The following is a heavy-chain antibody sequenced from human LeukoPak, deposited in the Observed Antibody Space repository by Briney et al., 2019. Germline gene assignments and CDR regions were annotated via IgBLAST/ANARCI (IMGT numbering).Heavy chain of an antibody. CDR1: GFTFSSYS. CDR3: ARDSQPLSYYYYYMDV. CDR2: ISSSSSTI. V-gene: IGHV3-48*01. Sequence: GGSLRLSCAASGFTFSSYSMNWVRQAPGKGLEWVSYISSSSSTIYYADSVKGRFTISRDNSKNTLYLQMNSLRAEDTAVYYCARDSQPLSYYYYYMDVWGKGTTVTVSS. J-gene: IGHJ6*03. D-gene: IGHD1-14*01.